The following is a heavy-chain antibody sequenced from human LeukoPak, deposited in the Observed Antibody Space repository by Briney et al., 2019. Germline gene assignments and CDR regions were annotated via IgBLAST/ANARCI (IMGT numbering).Heavy chain of an antibody. CDR3: ARGWGPAYCGGDCHRHFDY. CDR2: IYNSGST. J-gene: IGHJ4*02. D-gene: IGHD2-21*02. Sequence: SQTLSLTCAVSGGSISSGGYSWNWIRQPPGKGLEWIGYIYNSGSTSYNPSLKSRVSLSVDTSKNLFSLTLNSMAAADTAVYYCARGWGPAYCGGDCHRHFDYWGQGTLVTVSS. V-gene: IGHV4-30-4*07. CDR1: GGSISSGGYS.